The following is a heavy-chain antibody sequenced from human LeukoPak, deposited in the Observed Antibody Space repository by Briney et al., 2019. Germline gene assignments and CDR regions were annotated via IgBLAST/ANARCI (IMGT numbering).Heavy chain of an antibody. D-gene: IGHD1-26*01. J-gene: IGHJ4*02. CDR3: ATEYSGSYWFDY. CDR1: GYTLTELS. V-gene: IGHV1-24*01. Sequence: ASVKVSCKVSGYTLTELSMHWVRQAPGKGLEWMGGFDPEDGETIYAQKFQGRVTMTEDTSTDTAYMELSSLRSEDTAVYYCATEYSGSYWFDYWGQGTLVTVSS. CDR2: FDPEDGET.